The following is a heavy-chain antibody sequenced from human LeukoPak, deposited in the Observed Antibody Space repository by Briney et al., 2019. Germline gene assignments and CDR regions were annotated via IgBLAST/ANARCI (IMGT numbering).Heavy chain of an antibody. Sequence: GGSLRLSCAASGFTFSDYALIWVRQAPGKGLEWISAIRGTGGTTYYADSAKGRCTISRDNSRNTVYLQMNSLRAEDTALYLCGKDPNGDYVGAFDFWGPGTMVTVSS. J-gene: IGHJ3*01. V-gene: IGHV3-23*01. D-gene: IGHD4-17*01. CDR3: GKDPNGDYVGAFDF. CDR1: GFTFSDYA. CDR2: IRGTGGTT.